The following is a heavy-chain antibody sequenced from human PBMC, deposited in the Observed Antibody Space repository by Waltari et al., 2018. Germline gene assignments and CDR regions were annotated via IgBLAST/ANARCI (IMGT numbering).Heavy chain of an antibody. CDR1: GGSISRGGYY. Sequence: QVQLQESGPGLVKPSQPLSLTCTVSGGSISRGGYYCSWIPQHPGKGLEWIGYIYYSGSTYYNPSLKSLVTISVDTSKNQFSLKLSSVTAADTAVYYCARSTYSNRFDYWGQGTLVTVSS. CDR2: IYYSGST. CDR3: ARSTYSNRFDY. D-gene: IGHD4-4*01. J-gene: IGHJ4*02. V-gene: IGHV4-31*01.